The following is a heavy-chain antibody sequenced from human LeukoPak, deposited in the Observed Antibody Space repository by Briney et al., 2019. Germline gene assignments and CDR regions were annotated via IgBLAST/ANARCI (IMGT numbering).Heavy chain of an antibody. J-gene: IGHJ4*02. Sequence: GGSLRLSCEVSGVTFSNYWMHWVRQAPGKGVGWGARTNLQGTAVDYADSVKGGFIISREKAKNTLFLQMNSLRVEDTAVYYCASAYTYVRLGDHWGQGTLVTVSS. CDR1: GVTFSNYW. CDR2: TNLQGTAV. D-gene: IGHD3-16*01. V-gene: IGHV3-74*01. CDR3: ASAYTYVRLGDH.